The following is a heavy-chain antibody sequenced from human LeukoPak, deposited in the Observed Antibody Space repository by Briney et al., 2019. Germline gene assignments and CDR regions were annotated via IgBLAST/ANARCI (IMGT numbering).Heavy chain of an antibody. V-gene: IGHV5-51*01. J-gene: IGHJ2*01. Sequence: KVSCKASGYTFTSYWIGWVRQMPGKGLEWMGIIYPGDSDTRYSPSFQGQVTISADKSISTAYLQWSSLKASDTAMYYCARHPGGYCSSTSCYRWYFDLWGRGTLVTVSS. D-gene: IGHD2-2*01. CDR1: GYTFTSYW. CDR2: IYPGDSDT. CDR3: ARHPGGYCSSTSCYRWYFDL.